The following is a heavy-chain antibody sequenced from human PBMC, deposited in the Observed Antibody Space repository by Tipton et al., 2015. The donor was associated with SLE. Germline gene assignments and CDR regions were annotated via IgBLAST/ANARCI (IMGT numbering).Heavy chain of an antibody. CDR3: ARGPITMVRGVLKNYMDV. V-gene: IGHV4-34*01. J-gene: IGHJ6*03. CDR2: INHSGST. CDR1: GGSFSGYY. Sequence: LRLSCAVYGGSFSGYYWSWIRQPPGKGLEWIGEINHSGSTNYNPSLKSRVTISVDTSKNQFSLKLSSVTAADTAVYYCARGPITMVRGVLKNYMDVWGKGTTVSVSS. D-gene: IGHD3-10*01.